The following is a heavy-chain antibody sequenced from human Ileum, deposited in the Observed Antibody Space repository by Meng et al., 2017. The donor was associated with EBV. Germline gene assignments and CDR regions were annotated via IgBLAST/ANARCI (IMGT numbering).Heavy chain of an antibody. V-gene: IGHV4-39*01. CDR1: GSSISRRNHE. J-gene: IGHJ4*02. D-gene: IGHD3-3*01. Sequence: QLHMHESGPRLVKPSATLSLTCAVCGSSISRRNHEWGWIRQPPGKGLEWVGTIYYSGSTFYNPSLKSRVTISLDTSKNQFSLKVSSVTAADTAVYYCARRYYGVPFDNWGQGTLVTVSS. CDR3: ARRYYGVPFDN. CDR2: IYYSGST.